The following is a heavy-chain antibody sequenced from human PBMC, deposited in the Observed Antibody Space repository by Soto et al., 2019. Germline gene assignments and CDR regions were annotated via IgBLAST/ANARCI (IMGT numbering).Heavy chain of an antibody. CDR2: IIPIFGTA. Sequence: SVKVSCKASGGTFSSYAISWVRQAPGQGLEWMGGIIPIFGTANYAQKFQGSVTITADKSTSTAYMELSSLRSEDTAVYYCARGLGTGGNNWFDPWGQGTLVTVSS. J-gene: IGHJ5*02. CDR1: GGTFSSYA. V-gene: IGHV1-69*06. D-gene: IGHD7-27*01. CDR3: ARGLGTGGNNWFDP.